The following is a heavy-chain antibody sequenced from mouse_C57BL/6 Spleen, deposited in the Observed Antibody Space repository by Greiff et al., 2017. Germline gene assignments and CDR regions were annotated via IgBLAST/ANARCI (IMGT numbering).Heavy chain of an antibody. Sequence: VHLVESGPGLVAPSQSLSITCTVSGFSLTSYGVDWVRQSPGKGLEWLGVIWGVGSTNYNSALKSRLSISKDNSKSQVFLKMNSLQTEDTAMYYCASEDGYGCAYWGQGTLVTVSA. CDR2: IWGVGST. CDR1: GFSLTSYG. J-gene: IGHJ3*01. CDR3: ASEDGYGCAY. V-gene: IGHV2-6*01. D-gene: IGHD2-2*01.